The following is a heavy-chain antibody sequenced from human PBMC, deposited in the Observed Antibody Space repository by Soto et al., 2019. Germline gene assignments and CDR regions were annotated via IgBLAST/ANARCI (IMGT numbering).Heavy chain of an antibody. CDR3: ARPDPSIAARSYYYGMDV. CDR1: GGTFSSYA. V-gene: IGHV1-69*13. D-gene: IGHD6-6*01. J-gene: IGHJ6*02. CDR2: IIPIFGTA. Sequence: SVKVSCKASGGTFSSYAISWVRQAPGQGLEWMGGIIPIFGTANYAQKFQGRVTITADESTSTAYMELSSLRSEDTAVYYCARPDPSIAARSYYYGMDVWAQGTTVTVSS.